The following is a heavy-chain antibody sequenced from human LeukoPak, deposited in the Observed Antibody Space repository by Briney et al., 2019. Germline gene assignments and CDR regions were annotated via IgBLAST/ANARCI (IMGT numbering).Heavy chain of an antibody. Sequence: GGSLRLSCAASGFTFSSYSMNWVRQAPGKGLEWVSSISSSSYIYYADSMKGRFTISRDNAKNSLYLQMNSLRAEDTAVYYCARDNLYSSGWYYFDYWGQGTLVTVSS. V-gene: IGHV3-21*01. CDR1: GFTFSSYS. J-gene: IGHJ4*02. CDR3: ARDNLYSSGWYYFDY. D-gene: IGHD6-19*01. CDR2: ISSSSYI.